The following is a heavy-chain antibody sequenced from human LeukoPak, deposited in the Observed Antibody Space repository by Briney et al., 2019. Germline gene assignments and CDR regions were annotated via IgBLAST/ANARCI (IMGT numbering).Heavy chain of an antibody. CDR3: ARAPRVRGVRRYYFDY. J-gene: IGHJ4*02. CDR1: GGSISSYY. V-gene: IGHV4-4*07. CDR2: IYTSGST. Sequence: SETLSLTCTVSGGSISSYYWSWIRQPAGKGLEWIGRIYTSGSTNYNPSLKSRVTMSVDTSKNQFSLKLSSVTAADTAVYYCARAPRVRGVRRYYFDYWGQGTLVTVSS. D-gene: IGHD3-10*01.